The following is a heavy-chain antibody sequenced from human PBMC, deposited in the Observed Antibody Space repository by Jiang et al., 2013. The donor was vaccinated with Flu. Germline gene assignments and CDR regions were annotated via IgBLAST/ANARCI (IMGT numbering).Heavy chain of an antibody. Sequence: GSGLVKPSETLSLTCTVSGGSMNIISYFWAWIRLPPGKGLEWIGSGFYSGSTYYNPSLKSRVTISVDTSKNQFSLKLNSVSAADTAVYYCARALATVTSSPTPNWFDPWGQGTLVTVSS. CDR2: GFYSGST. CDR3: ARALATVTSSPTPNWFDP. V-gene: IGHV4-39*07. D-gene: IGHD4-17*01. J-gene: IGHJ5*02. CDR1: GGSMNIISYF.